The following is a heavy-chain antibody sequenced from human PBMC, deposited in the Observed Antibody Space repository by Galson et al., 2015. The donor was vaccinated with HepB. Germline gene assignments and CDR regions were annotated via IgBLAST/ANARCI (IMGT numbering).Heavy chain of an antibody. Sequence: SVKVSCKASGGTFSSYAISWVRQAPGQGLEWMGGIIPIFGTANYAQKFQGRVTITADKSTSTAYMELSSLRSEDTAVYYCAREGAYYYDSSGYPHTNYYGMDVWGQGTTVTVSS. J-gene: IGHJ6*02. CDR1: GGTFSSYA. CDR3: AREGAYYYDSSGYPHTNYYGMDV. CDR2: IIPIFGTA. D-gene: IGHD3-22*01. V-gene: IGHV1-69*06.